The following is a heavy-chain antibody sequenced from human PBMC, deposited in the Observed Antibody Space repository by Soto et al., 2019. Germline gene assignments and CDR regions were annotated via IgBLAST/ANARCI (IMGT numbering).Heavy chain of an antibody. J-gene: IGHJ4*02. D-gene: IGHD3-10*01. V-gene: IGHV3-23*01. CDR3: ANSRVSMVRGLIIIPNY. CDR1: GFQFTGYA. CDR2: ISGHGDAT. Sequence: EVQLLESGGGLVQPGGSLRLSCEASGFQFTGYAMSWVGQAPGKGLEWVSAISGHGDATFYADSVKGRFTISRDNSKNTLYLHMNSLRAEDTALYYCANSRVSMVRGLIIIPNYWGQGTLVTVSS.